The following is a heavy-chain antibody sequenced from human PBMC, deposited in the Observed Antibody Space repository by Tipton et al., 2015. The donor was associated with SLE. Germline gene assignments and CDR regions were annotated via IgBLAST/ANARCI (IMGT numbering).Heavy chain of an antibody. Sequence: TLSLTCTATGDSVTSSGYYWSWIRQHPGKGLEWIGFISYDGRTKYNPSLKSRVTISLDTSKTQFFLRLSSVTAADTAVYFCARHVDPADYYYYAVDVWGQGTTVTVSS. J-gene: IGHJ6*02. V-gene: IGHV4-31*03. CDR3: ARHVDPADYYYYAVDV. CDR2: ISYDGRT. CDR1: GDSVTSSGYY.